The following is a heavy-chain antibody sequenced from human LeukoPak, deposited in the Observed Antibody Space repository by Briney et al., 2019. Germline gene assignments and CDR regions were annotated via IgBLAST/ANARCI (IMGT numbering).Heavy chain of an antibody. CDR2: INPNSCGT. CDR3: ARGGSSGYTYGYGTNLDH. V-gene: IGHV1-2*02. D-gene: IGHD5-18*01. J-gene: IGHJ4*02. Sequence: ASVKVSCKASGYTFPDYYMHGVRQAPGQGLEWMGWINPNSCGTKYAQHFQGRVTLTRDTSISTAYTELSSLISDDTAVYYCARGGSSGYTYGYGTNLDHWGQGTLVTVSS. CDR1: GYTFPDYY.